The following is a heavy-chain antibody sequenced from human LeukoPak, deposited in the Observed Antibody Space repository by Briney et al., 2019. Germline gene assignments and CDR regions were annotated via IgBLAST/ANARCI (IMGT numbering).Heavy chain of an antibody. J-gene: IGHJ3*01. V-gene: IGHV3-74*01. CDR3: ARRRERGASDAFAF. CDR1: GFTFSSFW. CDR2: INSDGGST. Sequence: GGSLRLSCAASGFTFSSFWMYWVGQAPGKGLVWVSRINSDGGSTTYADSVKGRFTISRDNAKNTVYLQMNSLRAEDTAVYYCARRRERGASDAFAFWGQGTMVTVSS. D-gene: IGHD3-16*01.